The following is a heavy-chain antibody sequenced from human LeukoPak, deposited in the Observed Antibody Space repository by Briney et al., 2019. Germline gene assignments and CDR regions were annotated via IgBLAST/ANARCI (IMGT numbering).Heavy chain of an antibody. CDR2: ISWNSGSI. CDR1: GFTFSSYA. CDR3: AKDKRAAVAAGLDY. J-gene: IGHJ4*02. D-gene: IGHD6-19*01. Sequence: GGSLRLSCAASGFTFSSYAMSWVRQAPGKGLEWVSGISWNSGSIGYADSVKGRFTISRDNAKNSLYLQMDSLRAEDTALYYCAKDKRAAVAAGLDYWGQGTLVTVSS. V-gene: IGHV3-9*01.